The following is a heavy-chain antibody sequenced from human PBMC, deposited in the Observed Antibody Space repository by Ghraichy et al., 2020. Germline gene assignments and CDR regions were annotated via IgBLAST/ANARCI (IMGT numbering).Heavy chain of an antibody. D-gene: IGHD1-7*01. CDR1: GGSFNNYA. CDR2: IIPFFGTP. V-gene: IGHV1-69*13. J-gene: IGHJ6*02. Sequence: SVKVSCKTSGGSFNNYAINWVRQAPGQGLEWMGGIIPFFGTPHYAQKFQGRVTITADESTSTAYMELSGLTSEDTAVYYCARKNAPNYQQPYYYYGMDVWGLGTTVTVSS. CDR3: ARKNAPNYQQPYYYYGMDV.